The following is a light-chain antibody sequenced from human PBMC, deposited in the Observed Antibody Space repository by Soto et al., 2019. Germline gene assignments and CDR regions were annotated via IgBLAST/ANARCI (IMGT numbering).Light chain of an antibody. CDR2: GIS. CDR1: QSVNSGF. CDR3: QHYGDSVWT. Sequence: EIVLTQSPGTLSLSPGEGATLSCRTSQSVNSGFLAWYQKKPGQAPRLLLYGISSRAIGIPDRFSGSGSGTEFTLTINRLEPDDFAVYYCQHYGDSVWTFGQGTKVEI. J-gene: IGKJ1*01. V-gene: IGKV3-20*01.